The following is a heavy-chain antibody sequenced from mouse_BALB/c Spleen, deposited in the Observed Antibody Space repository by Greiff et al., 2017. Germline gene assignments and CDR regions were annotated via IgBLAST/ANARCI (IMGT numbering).Heavy chain of an antibody. CDR1: GFSLTSYG. V-gene: IGHV2-9*02. J-gene: IGHJ2*01. D-gene: IGHD2-10*02. Sequence: VQRVESGPGLVAPSQSLSITCTVSGFSLTSYGVHWVRQPPGKGLEWLGVIWAGGSTNYNSALMSRLSISKDNSKSQVFLKMNSLQTDDTAMYYCARDRKYGNPTLDYWGQGTTLTVSS. CDR3: ARDRKYGNPTLDY. CDR2: IWAGGST.